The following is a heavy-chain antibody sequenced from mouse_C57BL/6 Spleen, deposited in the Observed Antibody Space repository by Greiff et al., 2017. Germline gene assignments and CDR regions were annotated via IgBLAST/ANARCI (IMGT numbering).Heavy chain of an antibody. V-gene: IGHV1-82*01. Sequence: VQLQQSGPELVKPGASVKISCKASGYAFSRSWMNWVKQRPGTGLEWIGRIYPGDGDTNYNGKFKGKATLTADKSSSTAYMQRSSLTSEDSAVYFWARPYYGGYWYVDVWGTGTTVTVSS. D-gene: IGHD1-1*01. CDR3: ARPYYGGYWYVDV. CDR1: GYAFSRSW. J-gene: IGHJ1*03. CDR2: IYPGDGDT.